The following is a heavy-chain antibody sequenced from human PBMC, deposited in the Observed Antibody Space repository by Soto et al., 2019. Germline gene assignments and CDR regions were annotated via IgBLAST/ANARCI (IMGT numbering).Heavy chain of an antibody. V-gene: IGHV3-30*09. CDR3: ARGNYYDSRGITRLDY. Sequence: SLSLACPAYRFTFSSYAMHWVRPAPGKGLEWVAVISSDGSNKYYADSVKGRFAISRENTKNTMYLQMNSLRAEDTAVYYCARGNYYDSRGITRLDYWGQGTLVTVSS. D-gene: IGHD3-22*01. CDR1: RFTFSSYA. J-gene: IGHJ4*02. CDR2: ISSDGSNK.